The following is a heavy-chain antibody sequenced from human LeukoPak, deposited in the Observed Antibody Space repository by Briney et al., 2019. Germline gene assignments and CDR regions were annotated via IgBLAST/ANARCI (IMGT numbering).Heavy chain of an antibody. J-gene: IGHJ4*02. Sequence: GGSLRLSCAASGFTFSSYGMSWVRQAPEKGLEWVSVSIGSGGSTYYADSVKGRFTISRDNSKSTLYLQMNSLRADDTAVYYCAKASGSPYYFDYWGQGTLVTVSS. CDR2: SIGSGGST. D-gene: IGHD3-10*01. V-gene: IGHV3-23*01. CDR1: GFTFSSYG. CDR3: AKASGSPYYFDY.